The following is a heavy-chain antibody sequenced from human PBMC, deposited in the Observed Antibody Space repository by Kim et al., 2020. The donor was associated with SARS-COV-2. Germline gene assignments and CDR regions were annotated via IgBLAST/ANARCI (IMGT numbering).Heavy chain of an antibody. CDR3: TRGPF. J-gene: IGHJ4*02. CDR1: GFSFSEWW. CDR2: IDNDGTTT. V-gene: IGHV3-74*01. Sequence: GGSLRLSCAASGFSFSEWWMDWVRQAPGKGPEWVARIDNDGTTTLSADSVKGRFTISRDNSKNTLYLQMTGLRADDTGVYYCTRGPFWGQGTLVTVSS.